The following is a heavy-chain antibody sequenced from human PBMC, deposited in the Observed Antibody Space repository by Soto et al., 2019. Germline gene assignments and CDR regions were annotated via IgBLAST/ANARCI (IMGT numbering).Heavy chain of an antibody. Sequence: SETLSLTCAVYGGSFSGYYWSWIRQPPGKGLEWIGEINHSGSTNYNPSLKSRVTISVDTSKNQFSLKLSSVTAADTAVYYCARGHRGGTMVRGATWRFDYWGQGTLVTVSS. CDR1: GGSFSGYY. CDR2: INHSGST. CDR3: ARGHRGGTMVRGATWRFDY. J-gene: IGHJ4*02. D-gene: IGHD3-10*01. V-gene: IGHV4-34*01.